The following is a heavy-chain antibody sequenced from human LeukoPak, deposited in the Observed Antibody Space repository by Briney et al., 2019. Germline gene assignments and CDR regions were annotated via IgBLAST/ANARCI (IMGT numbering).Heavy chain of an antibody. D-gene: IGHD3-16*02. V-gene: IGHV4-59*01. J-gene: IGHJ5*02. Sequence: SGTLSLTCTVSGGSLSSYYWNWIRQAPGKGLEWIGYIYYSGRSNYNPSLRSRGTLSVDPSKNQFSLKLTAVTAPDTPVHYCTRNLMITFGGVIVHGWFAPWGQGTLVTVSS. CDR1: GGSLSSYY. CDR2: IYYSGRS. CDR3: TRNLMITFGGVIVHGWFAP.